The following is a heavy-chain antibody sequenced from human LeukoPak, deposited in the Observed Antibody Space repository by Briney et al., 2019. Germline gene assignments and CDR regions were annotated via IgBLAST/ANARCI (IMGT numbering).Heavy chain of an antibody. CDR3: ARGRSSSWFVY. J-gene: IGHJ4*02. CDR1: GGTFSSYA. CDR2: IIPILGIA. Sequence: SVKVSCKASGGTFSSYAISWVRQAPGQGLEWMGRIIPILGIANYAQKFQGRVTITADKSTSTAYMELSSLRSEDTAVYYCARGRSSSWFVYWGQGTLVTVSS. V-gene: IGHV1-69*04. D-gene: IGHD6-13*01.